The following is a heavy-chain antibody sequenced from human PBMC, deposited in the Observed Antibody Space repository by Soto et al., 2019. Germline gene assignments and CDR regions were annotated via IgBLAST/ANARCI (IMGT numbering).Heavy chain of an antibody. CDR2: IYYSGST. Sequence: SETLSLTCTVSGGSISSSSYYWGWNRQPPGKGLEWIGSIYYSGSTYYNPSLKSRVTISVDTSKNQFSLKLSSVTAADTAVYYCARHAVYSSGFTDYWGQGTQVTVSS. CDR3: ARHAVYSSGFTDY. CDR1: GGSISSSSYY. J-gene: IGHJ4*02. D-gene: IGHD6-19*01. V-gene: IGHV4-39*01.